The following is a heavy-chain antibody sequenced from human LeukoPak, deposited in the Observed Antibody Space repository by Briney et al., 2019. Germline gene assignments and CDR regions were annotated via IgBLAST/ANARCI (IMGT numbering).Heavy chain of an antibody. CDR2: INHSGST. D-gene: IGHD6-13*01. Sequence: PSETLSLTCAVYGGSFSGYYWSWIRQPPGKGLEWIGEINHSGSTNYNPSLKSRVTISVDTSKNQFSLKLSSVTAADTAVYYCARGKVSRGYSSSLNWFDPWGQGTLVTVSS. CDR3: ARGKVSRGYSSSLNWFDP. CDR1: GGSFSGYY. J-gene: IGHJ5*02. V-gene: IGHV4-34*01.